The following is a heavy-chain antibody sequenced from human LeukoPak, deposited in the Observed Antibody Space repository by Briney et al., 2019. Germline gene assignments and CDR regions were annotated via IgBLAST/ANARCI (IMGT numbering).Heavy chain of an antibody. Sequence: GESLKISCKGSGYTFTSYWIAWVRQMPGKGLEWMGIIYPGDSDTRYSPSLQGHVTISADKPISTVYLQWSSLKASGTAMYYCARVVTLTRPFDPWGQGTLVTVSS. D-gene: IGHD4-11*01. V-gene: IGHV5-51*04. CDR3: ARVVTLTRPFDP. CDR2: IYPGDSDT. J-gene: IGHJ5*02. CDR1: GYTFTSYW.